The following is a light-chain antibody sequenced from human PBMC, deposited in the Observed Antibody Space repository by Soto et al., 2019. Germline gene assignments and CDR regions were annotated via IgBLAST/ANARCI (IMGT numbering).Light chain of an antibody. Sequence: DIQMTQSPPTLSASVGDIVTITCRSSQSISGWLAWNQQKPGKAPDLLINPASTLESGVPSRFSGSGSGTEFNLTISSLQHDDFATYHCQQHNTYSRTFGQGNKVDIQ. CDR1: QSISGW. J-gene: IGKJ1*01. V-gene: IGKV1-5*03. CDR3: QQHNTYSRT. CDR2: PAS.